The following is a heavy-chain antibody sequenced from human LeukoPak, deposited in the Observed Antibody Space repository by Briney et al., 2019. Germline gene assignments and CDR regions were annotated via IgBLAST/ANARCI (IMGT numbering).Heavy chain of an antibody. CDR2: IDPNGEAS. J-gene: IGHJ5*02. D-gene: IGHD3/OR15-3a*01. CDR1: GFTFSGCL. CDR3: AAQGGRTGAYDP. Sequence: GGSLRLSCAASGFTFSGCLMLWVRQAPGMGLEYVSSIDPNGEASYYANSVKGRFSISRDNSNNMLYLQMGSLTSADMGVYYCAAQGGRTGAYDPWGQGTLVTVAS. V-gene: IGHV3-64*01.